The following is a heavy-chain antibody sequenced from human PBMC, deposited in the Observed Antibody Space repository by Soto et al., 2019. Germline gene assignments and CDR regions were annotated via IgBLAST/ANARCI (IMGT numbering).Heavy chain of an antibody. V-gene: IGHV3-11*01. CDR1: GIVFSDY. D-gene: IGHD3-10*01. CDR2: ISGSGRTI. J-gene: IGHJ5*02. CDR3: ARFPFPRGWFDP. Sequence: QVPLVESGGGLVKPGGSLRLSCAASGIVFSDYMSWVRQAPGKGLEWLSYISGSGRTIYSADSVKGRFTISRDNATNSLYLQMNNVRTEDTAVYYCARFPFPRGWFDPWVQGTLVTVSS.